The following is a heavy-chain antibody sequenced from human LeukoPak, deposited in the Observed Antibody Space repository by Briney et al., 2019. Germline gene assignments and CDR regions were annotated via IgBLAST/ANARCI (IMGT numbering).Heavy chain of an antibody. J-gene: IGHJ4*02. V-gene: IGHV3-21*01. CDR2: ISSSSSYI. D-gene: IGHD2-2*01. CDR1: GFTFSSYS. CDR3: ARDLGVENCSSTSCRL. Sequence: GGSLRLSCAASGFTFSSYSMNWVRQAPGKGLEWVSSISSSSSYIYYADSVKGRFTSSRDNAKNSLYLQMNSLRAEDTAVYYCARDLGVENCSSTSCRLRGQGTLVTVS.